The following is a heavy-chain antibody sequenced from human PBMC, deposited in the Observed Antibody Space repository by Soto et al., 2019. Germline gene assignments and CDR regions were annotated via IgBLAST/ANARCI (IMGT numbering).Heavy chain of an antibody. V-gene: IGHV4-39*01. J-gene: IGHJ5*02. CDR2: IYYSGST. D-gene: IGHD6-6*01. Sequence: SETLSLTCIVSGGSISSSSYYWGWIRQPPGKGLEWIGSIYYSGSTYYNPSLKSRVTISVDTSKNQFSLKLSSVTAADTAVFYCARHGARNWSDPWGQGTLVTVSS. CDR1: GGSISSSSYY. CDR3: ARHGARNWSDP.